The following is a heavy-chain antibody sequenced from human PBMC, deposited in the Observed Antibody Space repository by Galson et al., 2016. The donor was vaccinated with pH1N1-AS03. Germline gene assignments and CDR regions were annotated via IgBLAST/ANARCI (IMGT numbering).Heavy chain of an antibody. D-gene: IGHD5/OR15-5a*01. CDR1: GFTFSSFV. CDR3: AKDLRSKIKVSGFDY. CDR2: ITGIVGTT. Sequence: SLRLSCAASGFTFSSFVMSWVRQAPGKGLEWVAAITGIVGTTYYGDSVKGRFTVSRDNSNNTLYLELNSLRAGDTAIYYCAKDLRSKIKVSGFDYWGQGALVTVSS. V-gene: IGHV3-23*01. J-gene: IGHJ4*02.